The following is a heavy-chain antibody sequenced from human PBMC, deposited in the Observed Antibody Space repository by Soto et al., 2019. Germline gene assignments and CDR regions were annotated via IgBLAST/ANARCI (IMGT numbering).Heavy chain of an antibody. V-gene: IGHV1-2*02. CDR3: ARGSNWSSNWFDP. CDR1: GGTFSSYA. Sequence: ASVKVSCKASGGTFSSYAISWVRQAPGQGRECMGWINPSSGGTMFAQKFQGRVTMTRDTSITTIYMELTSLTSDDTAVYYCARGSNWSSNWFDPWGQGTPVTVSS. J-gene: IGHJ5*02. CDR2: INPSSGGT. D-gene: IGHD6-13*01.